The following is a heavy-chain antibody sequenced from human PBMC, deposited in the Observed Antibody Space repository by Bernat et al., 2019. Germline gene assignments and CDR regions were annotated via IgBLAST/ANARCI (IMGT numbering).Heavy chain of an antibody. J-gene: IGHJ4*02. D-gene: IGHD1-26*01. CDR3: AREKLERTRAHKWELPDY. CDR1: GFTFSSYG. CDR2: IWYDGSNK. Sequence: QVQLVESGGGVVQPGRSLRLSCAASGFTFSSYGMHWVRQAPGKGLEWVAVIWYDGSNKYYADSVKGRFTISRDNSKNTLYLQMNSLRAEDTAVYYCAREKLERTRAHKWELPDYWGQGTLVTVSS. V-gene: IGHV3-33*01.